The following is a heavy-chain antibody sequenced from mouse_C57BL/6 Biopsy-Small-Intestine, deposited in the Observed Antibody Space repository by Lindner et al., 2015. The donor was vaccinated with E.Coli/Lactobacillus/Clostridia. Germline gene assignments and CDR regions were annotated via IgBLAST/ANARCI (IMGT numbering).Heavy chain of an antibody. CDR2: INPNSGVT. Sequence: SVKVSCKASGYTFTAYFIHWMRQAPGQGLEWMGWINPNSGVTNYAHKFQDRVTMTRDTSISTAYMELSRLTSDDTAVYYCARDAVHCNSTTCRGFASWGQGTLVTVS. V-gene: IGHV1-84*02. CDR3: ARDAVHCNSTTCRGFAS. CDR1: GYTFTAYF. D-gene: IGHD2-5*01. J-gene: IGHJ3*01.